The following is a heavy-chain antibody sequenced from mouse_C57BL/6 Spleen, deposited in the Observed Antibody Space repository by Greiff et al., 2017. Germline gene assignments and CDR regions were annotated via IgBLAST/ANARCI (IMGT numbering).Heavy chain of an antibody. CDR2: IYPSDSET. CDR1: GYTFTSYW. V-gene: IGHV1-61*01. J-gene: IGHJ3*01. Sequence: QVQLQQPGAELVRPGSSVKLSCKASGYTFTSYWMDWVKHRPGQGLEWIGNIYPSDSETHYNQKFKDKATLTVDKSSSTAYMQLSSLTSEDSAVYYCAILPRRFAYWGQGTLVTVSA. D-gene: IGHD2-1*01. CDR3: AILPRRFAY.